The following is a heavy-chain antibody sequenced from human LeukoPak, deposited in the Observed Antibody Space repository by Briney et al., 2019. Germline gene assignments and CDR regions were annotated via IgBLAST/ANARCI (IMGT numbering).Heavy chain of an antibody. J-gene: IGHJ4*02. CDR3: ARDMFNYYGSGSYDFDY. V-gene: IGHV4-4*07. D-gene: IGHD3-10*01. Sequence: SETLSLTCTVSGGSISSYYWSWIRRPAGKGLEWIGRIYTSGSTNYNPSLKSRVTMSVDTSKNQFSLKLSSVTAADTAVYYCARDMFNYYGSGSYDFDYWGQGTLVTVSS. CDR1: GGSISSYY. CDR2: IYTSGST.